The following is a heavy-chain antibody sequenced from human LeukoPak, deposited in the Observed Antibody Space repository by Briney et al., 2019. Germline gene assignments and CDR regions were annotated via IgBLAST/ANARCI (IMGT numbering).Heavy chain of an antibody. CDR1: GFTFSSYW. D-gene: IGHD5-18*01. CDR2: IKQDGSEK. Sequence: GGSLRLSCAASGFTFSSYWMTWIRQAPGKGLEWVANIKQDGSEKYYVDSVKGRFTISRDNAKNSLYLQMNSLRAEDTAVYYCARDTGGGYSCYDCWGQGTLVTVSS. J-gene: IGHJ4*02. CDR3: ARDTGGGYSCYDC. V-gene: IGHV3-7*01.